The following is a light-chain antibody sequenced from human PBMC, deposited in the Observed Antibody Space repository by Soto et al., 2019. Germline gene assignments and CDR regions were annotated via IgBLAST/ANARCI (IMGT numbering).Light chain of an antibody. Sequence: EIVLTQSPGTLSLSPGERATLSCRASQSVRSNYLAWYQENPGHDARLLIYGASTRATASPDRFSGGGSGTDFTLTISRLEPEDVAVDYCQQYGSSPRTFGGGTKVDNK. J-gene: IGKJ4*01. V-gene: IGKV3-20*01. CDR1: QSVRSNY. CDR2: GAS. CDR3: QQYGSSPRT.